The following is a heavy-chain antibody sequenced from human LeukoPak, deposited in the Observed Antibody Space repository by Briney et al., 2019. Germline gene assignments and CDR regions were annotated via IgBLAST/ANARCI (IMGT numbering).Heavy chain of an antibody. CDR1: GFTFSSYE. CDR2: ISSSSNTM. CDR3: ARAVNY. J-gene: IGHJ4*02. V-gene: IGHV3-48*03. Sequence: PGGSLRLSRAASGFTFSSYEMNWVRQAPGKGLEWVSYISSSSNTMYYADSVKGRFTISRDNAKNSLYLQMNSLRDEDTAVYYCARAVNYWGQGTLVAVSS.